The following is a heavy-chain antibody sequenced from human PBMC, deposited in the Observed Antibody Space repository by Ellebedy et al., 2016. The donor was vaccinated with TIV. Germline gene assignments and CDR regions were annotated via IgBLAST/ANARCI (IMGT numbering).Heavy chain of an antibody. V-gene: IGHV3-48*01. CDR1: GFTFSTYS. Sequence: PGGSLRLSCAASGFTFSTYSMNWVRQAPGKGLEWVSYISGSTASVYYADSVKGRFTISRAKANNSLYLQMTSLRADDTAVDYCAREMRSPDWTKSNWYGALDNWGQGTLVTVAP. D-gene: IGHD6-13*01. CDR2: ISGSTASV. J-gene: IGHJ4*02. CDR3: AREMRSPDWTKSNWYGALDN.